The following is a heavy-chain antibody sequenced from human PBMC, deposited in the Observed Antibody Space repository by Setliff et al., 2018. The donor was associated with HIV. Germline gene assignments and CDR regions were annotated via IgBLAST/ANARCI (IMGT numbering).Heavy chain of an antibody. D-gene: IGHD3-10*01. Sequence: SETLSLTCTVSGGSISSHYWSWSRQPPGRGLEWIGSIHYSGSTNYNPSLKSRVTISVDTSKNQFSLKLSSVTAADTALYFCAREAYFFASGTYYFDSWGQGTLVTVSS. CDR2: IHYSGST. CDR1: GGSISSHY. J-gene: IGHJ4*02. V-gene: IGHV4-59*11. CDR3: AREAYFFASGTYYFDS.